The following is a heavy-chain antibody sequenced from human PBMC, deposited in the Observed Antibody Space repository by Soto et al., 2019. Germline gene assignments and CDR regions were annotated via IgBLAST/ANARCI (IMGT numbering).Heavy chain of an antibody. J-gene: IGHJ3*02. CDR1: VYTFTSYY. D-gene: IGHD3-22*01. Sequence: GASVKVCCKASVYTFTSYYIHWVRQAPGQGLEWMGIINPSGGSTSYAQKFQGRVTMTRDTSTSTVYMELSSLRSEDTAVYYCARDPVPLHYYDSSGYYGSAFDIWGQGTMVTVSS. V-gene: IGHV1-46*01. CDR2: INPSGGST. CDR3: ARDPVPLHYYDSSGYYGSAFDI.